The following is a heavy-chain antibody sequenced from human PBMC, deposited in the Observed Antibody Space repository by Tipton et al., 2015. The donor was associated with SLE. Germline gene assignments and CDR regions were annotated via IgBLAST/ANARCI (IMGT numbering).Heavy chain of an antibody. V-gene: IGHV4-59*11. D-gene: IGHD4-17*01. CDR1: GGSISSHY. Sequence: TLSLTCTVSGGSISSHYLSWVRQPPGKGLEWIGYIYYSGTTNYNPSLKSRVTISVDTSKNQFSLKLSSVTAADTAVYYCARDDPTGDAFDIWGQGTMVTVSS. CDR3: ARDDPTGDAFDI. CDR2: IYYSGTT. J-gene: IGHJ3*02.